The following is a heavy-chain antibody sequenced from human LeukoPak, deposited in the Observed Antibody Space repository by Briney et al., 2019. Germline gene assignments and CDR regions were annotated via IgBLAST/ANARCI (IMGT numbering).Heavy chain of an antibody. CDR2: IKQDGSEK. CDR1: GFTFSSYW. V-gene: IGHV3-7*03. D-gene: IGHD6-13*01. CDR3: AKDTVLEQQLGDY. Sequence: GGSLRLSCAAPGFTFSSYWMTWVRQAPGKGLEWVANIKQDGSEKYYVDSVKGRFTISRDNSKNTLYMQMNSLRAEDTAVYYCAKDTVLEQQLGDYWGQGTLVTVSS. J-gene: IGHJ4*02.